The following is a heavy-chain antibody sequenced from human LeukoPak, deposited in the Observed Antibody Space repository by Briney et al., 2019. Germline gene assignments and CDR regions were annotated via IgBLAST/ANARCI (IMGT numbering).Heavy chain of an antibody. D-gene: IGHD2-2*01. Sequence: SETLSLTCAVYGGSFSGYYWIWIRQPPGKGLEWIGEINHSGSTNYNPSLKSRVTISVDTSKNQFSLNLNSVTAADTAVYYCARTLRPSGSYQLLKGWFDPWGQGTLVTVSS. J-gene: IGHJ5*02. V-gene: IGHV4-34*01. CDR3: ARTLRPSGSYQLLKGWFDP. CDR1: GGSFSGYY. CDR2: INHSGST.